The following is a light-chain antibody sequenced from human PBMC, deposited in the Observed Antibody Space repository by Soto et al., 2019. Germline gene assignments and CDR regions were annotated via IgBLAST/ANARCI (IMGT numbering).Light chain of an antibody. J-gene: IGKJ1*01. CDR1: PNIGTF. Sequence: DIQMTQSPSSLSASVGDTVTITCRASPNIGTFLNWYQQKSGKAPDLLISGASSLLTGVPSRFSGSGSGTGFTLTITNLQPEDFATYHCQQIFNTPRTFGPGTKVEVK. CDR3: QQIFNTPRT. V-gene: IGKV1-39*01. CDR2: GAS.